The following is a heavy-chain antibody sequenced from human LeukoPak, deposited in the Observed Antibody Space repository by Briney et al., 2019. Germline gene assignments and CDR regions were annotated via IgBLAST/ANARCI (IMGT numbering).Heavy chain of an antibody. CDR2: IHFSGNT. Sequence: SETLSLTCNVSGGSISSGDYYWSWIRQPPGKGLEWIGYIHFSGNTFHNPSLQSRVTISADMSKNHLSLRLSSVTAADTAVHFCARDDSTGFHYYLDVWGKGTTVTVSS. J-gene: IGHJ6*03. V-gene: IGHV4-30-4*01. CDR3: ARDDSTGFHYYLDV. D-gene: IGHD3-22*01. CDR1: GGSISSGDYY.